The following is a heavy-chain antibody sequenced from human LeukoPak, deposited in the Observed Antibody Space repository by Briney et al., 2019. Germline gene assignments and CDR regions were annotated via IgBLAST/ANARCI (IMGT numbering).Heavy chain of an antibody. Sequence: PSETLSLTCSVPGGSISGSHRSWVRQAPGEGLEWIGYIYYSGDTNYNPSLKGRVAFSVDTSKNQFSLRLNSVTAADTAVYFCARQSTTWYLDLWGHGTLVTVSS. J-gene: IGHJ2*01. CDR1: GGSISGSH. V-gene: IGHV4-59*08. CDR2: IYYSGDT. D-gene: IGHD4-11*01. CDR3: ARQSTTWYLDL.